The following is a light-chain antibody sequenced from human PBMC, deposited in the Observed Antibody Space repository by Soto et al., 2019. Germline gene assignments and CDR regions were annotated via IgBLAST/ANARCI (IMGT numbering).Light chain of an antibody. Sequence: ENVLTQSPGTLSLSLGERATLSCRASQSVDSSYLAWYQQKPGQAPRLLIYGTSSRATGIPDRFSGSGSGTDFTLTINRLEPEDFAVYYCQHYGSSIYTFGQGTKLEIK. CDR3: QHYGSSIYT. CDR2: GTS. J-gene: IGKJ2*01. V-gene: IGKV3-20*01. CDR1: QSVDSSY.